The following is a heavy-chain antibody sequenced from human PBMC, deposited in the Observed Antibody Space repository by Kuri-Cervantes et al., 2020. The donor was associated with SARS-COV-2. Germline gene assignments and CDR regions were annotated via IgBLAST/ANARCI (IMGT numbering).Heavy chain of an antibody. CDR1: GFSLSSYT. V-gene: IGHV3-30-3*01. CDR2: ISYGGSNK. D-gene: IGHD3-3*01. Sequence: GESLKISCAASGFSLSSYTMTWVRQAPGKGLEWVAVISYGGSNKYYADSVKGRFTISRDNSKNTLYLQMNSLRAEDTAVYYCARDGLLRFLEWLFMYYFDYWGQGTLVTVSS. J-gene: IGHJ4*02. CDR3: ARDGLLRFLEWLFMYYFDY.